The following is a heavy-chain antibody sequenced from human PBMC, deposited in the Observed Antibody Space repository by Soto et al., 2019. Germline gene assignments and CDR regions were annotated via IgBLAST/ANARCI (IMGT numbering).Heavy chain of an antibody. Sequence: PGGSLRLSCVASGFRFSDHYMTWIRQAPGKGLEWVSKISGGGTTTHYADPGKGRFTVSRDNAKNSLYLQMTSLRAEDTAVYYCAGDPYYYGSAFWGQGTLVTVSS. CDR1: GFRFSDHY. CDR3: AGDPYYYGSAF. V-gene: IGHV3-11*01. CDR2: ISGGGTTT. J-gene: IGHJ4*02. D-gene: IGHD3-10*01.